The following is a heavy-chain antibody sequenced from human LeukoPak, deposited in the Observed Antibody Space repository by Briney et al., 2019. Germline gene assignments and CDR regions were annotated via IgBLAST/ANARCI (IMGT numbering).Heavy chain of an antibody. V-gene: IGHV4-39*07. CDR3: ARGMRYSSSGDY. J-gene: IGHJ4*02. CDR1: GGSISTSSYY. Sequence: SETLSLTCTVSGGSISTSSYYWGWVRQPPGKGLEWIGNIFYSGSTYYSPSLKSRVTISLDTSRNQFSLKLSSVTAADTAVYYCARGMRYSSSGDYWGQGTLVTVSS. CDR2: IFYSGST. D-gene: IGHD6-6*01.